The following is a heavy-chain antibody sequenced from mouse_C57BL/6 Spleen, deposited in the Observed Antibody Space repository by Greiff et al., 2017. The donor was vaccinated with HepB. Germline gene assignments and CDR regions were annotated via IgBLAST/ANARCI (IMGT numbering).Heavy chain of an antibody. V-gene: IGHV5-17*01. D-gene: IGHD2-4*01. CDR1: GFTFSDYG. Sequence: EVMLVESGGGLVKPGGSLKLSCAASGFTFSDYGMHWVRQAPEKGLEWVAYISSGSSTIYYADTVKGRFTISRDNAKNTLFLQMTSLRSEDTAMYYCAIYYDYDGWSHWGQGTTLTVSS. CDR2: ISSGSSTI. CDR3: AIYYDYDGWSH. J-gene: IGHJ2*01.